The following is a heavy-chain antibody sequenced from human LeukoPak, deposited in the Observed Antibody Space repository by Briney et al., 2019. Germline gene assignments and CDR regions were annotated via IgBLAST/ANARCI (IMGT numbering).Heavy chain of an antibody. CDR2: ISSNGGST. V-gene: IGHV3-64D*06. CDR1: GFHLSSYA. D-gene: IGHD2-2*01. Sequence: GSLRLPCSASGFHLSSYAMHWVRQAPGKGLEIFLAISSNGGSTYYADSVKGRFTISRDNSKNTLYLQMSSLRAEDTAVYYCVKGGVVVPAAIDYWGQGTLVTVSS. J-gene: IGHJ4*02. CDR3: VKGGVVVPAAIDY.